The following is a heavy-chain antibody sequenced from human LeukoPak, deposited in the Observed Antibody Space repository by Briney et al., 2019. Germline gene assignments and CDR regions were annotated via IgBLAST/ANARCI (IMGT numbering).Heavy chain of an antibody. V-gene: IGHV3-30*04. CDR3: ARDRLWFGEFTNDAFDI. CDR2: ISYDGSNK. D-gene: IGHD3-10*01. Sequence: GGSLRLSCAASGFTFSSYEMNWVRQAPGKGLEWVAVISYDGSNKYYADSVKGRFTISRDNSKNTLYLQMNSLRAEDTAVYYCARDRLWFGEFTNDAFDIWGQGTMVTVSS. CDR1: GFTFSSYE. J-gene: IGHJ3*02.